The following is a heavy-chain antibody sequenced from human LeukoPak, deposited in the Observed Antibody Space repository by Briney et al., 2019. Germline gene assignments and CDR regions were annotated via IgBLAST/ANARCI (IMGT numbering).Heavy chain of an antibody. J-gene: IGHJ4*02. CDR2: IIPIFGTA. CDR1: GGTFSSYA. V-gene: IGHV1-69*05. D-gene: IGHD5-24*01. CDR3: ARDRRWLQPNFDY. Sequence: GSSVKVSCKASGGTFSSYAISWVRQAPGQGLEWMGRIIPIFGTANYAQKFQGRVTITTDESTSTAYMELSSLRSEDTAVYYCARDRRWLQPNFDYWGQGTLATVSS.